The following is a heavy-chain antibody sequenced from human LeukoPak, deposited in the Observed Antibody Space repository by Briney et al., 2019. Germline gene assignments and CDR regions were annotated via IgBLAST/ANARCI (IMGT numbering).Heavy chain of an antibody. CDR3: AKQAERYYDSSGYFKPLDY. CDR2: ISYDGSNK. J-gene: IGHJ4*02. Sequence: GGSLRLSCAASGFTFSSYGMHWVRQAPGKGLEWVAVISYDGSNKYYADSVKGRFTISRDNAKNSLYLQMNSLRAEDTALYYCAKQAERYYDSSGYFKPLDYWGQGTLVTVSS. CDR1: GFTFSSYG. D-gene: IGHD3-22*01. V-gene: IGHV3-30*18.